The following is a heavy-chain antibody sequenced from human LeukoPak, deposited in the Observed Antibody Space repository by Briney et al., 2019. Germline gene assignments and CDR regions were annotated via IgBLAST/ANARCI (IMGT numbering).Heavy chain of an antibody. V-gene: IGHV1-2*06. J-gene: IGHJ4*02. Sequence: ASVEVTCKASGYTLTGYYMHWVRQAPGQGLEWMGRINPNSGGTNYAQKFQGRVTMTRDTSISTAYMELSRLRSDDTAVYYCARAQYDSSGYPNVDYWGQGTLVTVSS. CDR3: ARAQYDSSGYPNVDY. CDR2: INPNSGGT. CDR1: GYTLTGYY. D-gene: IGHD3-22*01.